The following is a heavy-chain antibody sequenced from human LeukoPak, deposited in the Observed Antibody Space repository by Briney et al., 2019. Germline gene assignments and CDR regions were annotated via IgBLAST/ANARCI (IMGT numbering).Heavy chain of an antibody. V-gene: IGHV4-61*08. CDR1: GGSISSGGYY. Sequence: SQTLSLTCTVSGGSISSGGYYWSWIRQPPGSGLQWIGYIYYSGSTNYNPSLKSRVTISVDTSKNQFSLKLTSVTAADTAVYYRARHPPTTLKYFQHGGQGPLVTVSP. J-gene: IGHJ1*01. D-gene: IGHD1-1*01. CDR3: ARHPPTTLKYFQH. CDR2: IYYSGST.